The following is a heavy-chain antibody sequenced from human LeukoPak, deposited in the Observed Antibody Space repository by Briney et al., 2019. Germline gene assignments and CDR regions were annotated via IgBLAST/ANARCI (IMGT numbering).Heavy chain of an antibody. Sequence: SETLSLTCTVSGGSISSSSYYWGWIRQPAGKGLEWIGRIYTSGSTNYNPSLKSRVTMSVDTSKNQFSLKLSSVTAADTAVYYCARVQNTNFDYWGQGTLVTVSS. CDR3: ARVQNTNFDY. CDR1: GGSISSSSYY. D-gene: IGHD1-1*01. J-gene: IGHJ4*02. V-gene: IGHV4-61*02. CDR2: IYTSGST.